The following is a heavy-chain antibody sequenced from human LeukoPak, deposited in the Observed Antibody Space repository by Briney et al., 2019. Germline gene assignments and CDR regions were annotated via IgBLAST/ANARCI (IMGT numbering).Heavy chain of an antibody. Sequence: GESLRLSCAASGFTFSSYAMSWVRQAPGKGLEWFSAISGSGGSTYYADSVKGRFTISRDNSKNTLYLQMNSLRAEDTAVYYCAKFPGSSDWYSFDYWGQGTLVTVSS. V-gene: IGHV3-23*01. CDR1: GFTFSSYA. CDR2: ISGSGGST. J-gene: IGHJ4*02. D-gene: IGHD6-19*01. CDR3: AKFPGSSDWYSFDY.